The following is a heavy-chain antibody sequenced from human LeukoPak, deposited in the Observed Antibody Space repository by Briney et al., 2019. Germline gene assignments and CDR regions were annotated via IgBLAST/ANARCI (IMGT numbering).Heavy chain of an antibody. V-gene: IGHV3-21*01. CDR1: GFTFSSYS. CDR3: ARGGGSGWYVGYYFDY. J-gene: IGHJ4*02. D-gene: IGHD6-19*01. Sequence: KTGGSLRLSCAAPGFTFSSYSMNWVRQAPGKGLEWVSSISSSSSYIYYADSVKGRFTISRDNAKNSLYLQMNSLRAEDTAVYYCARGGGSGWYVGYYFDYWGQGTLVTVSS. CDR2: ISSSSSYI.